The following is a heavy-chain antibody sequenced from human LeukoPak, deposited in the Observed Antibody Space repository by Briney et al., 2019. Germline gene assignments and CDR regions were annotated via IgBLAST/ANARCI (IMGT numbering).Heavy chain of an antibody. CDR2: ISSSSTI. CDR1: GFTFSSYS. Sequence: GGSLRLSCAASGFTFSSYSINWVRQAPGKGLEWVSYISSSSTISYADSVKGRFTISRHNANNSLYLQMNSLRDEDTAVYYCARGGTSSSLAYWGQGTLVTVSS. J-gene: IGHJ4*02. D-gene: IGHD4-23*01. V-gene: IGHV3-48*02. CDR3: ARGGTSSSLAY.